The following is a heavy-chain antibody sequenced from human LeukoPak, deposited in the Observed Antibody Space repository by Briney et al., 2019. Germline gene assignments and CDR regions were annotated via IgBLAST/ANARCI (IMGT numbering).Heavy chain of an antibody. J-gene: IGHJ6*02. CDR1: GFTFGDYA. Sequence: GGSLRLSCTASGFTFGDYAMSWVRQAPGKGLEWVGFIRSKAYGGTTEYAASVKGRFTISRDDSKSIAYLQMNSLRAEDTAVYYCAKAGDGSSWYKTYYYYYGMDVWGQGTTVTVSS. D-gene: IGHD6-13*01. V-gene: IGHV3-49*04. CDR3: AKAGDGSSWYKTYYYYYGMDV. CDR2: IRSKAYGGTT.